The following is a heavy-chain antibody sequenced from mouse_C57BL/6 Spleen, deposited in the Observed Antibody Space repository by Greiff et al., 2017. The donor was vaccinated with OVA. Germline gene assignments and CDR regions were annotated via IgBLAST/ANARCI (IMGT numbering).Heavy chain of an antibody. D-gene: IGHD2-4*01. CDR1: GFTFSSYA. J-gene: IGHJ2*01. CDR2: ISSGGDYI. CDR3: TREGITTGAFDY. V-gene: IGHV5-9-1*02. Sequence: EVQLQESGEGLVKPGGSLKLSCAASGFTFSSYAMSWVRQTPEKRLEWVAYISSGGDYIYYADTVKGRFTISRDNARNTLYLQMSSLKSEDTAMYYCTREGITTGAFDYWGQGTTLTVSS.